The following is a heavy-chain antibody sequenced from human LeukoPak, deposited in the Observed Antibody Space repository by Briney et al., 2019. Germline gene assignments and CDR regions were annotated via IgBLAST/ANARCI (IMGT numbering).Heavy chain of an antibody. CDR3: AKGPGSLSGGSDS. Sequence: PSETLSLTRALSGGSISHYYWSWIRQPPEKGLEYIGYIYYSGSTNYNPSLKSRVTISVDTSKNQFSLKLSSVTAADTAVYYCAKGPGSLSGGSDSWGQGTLVTVSS. V-gene: IGHV4-59*01. CDR2: IYYSGST. J-gene: IGHJ4*02. CDR1: GGSISHYY. D-gene: IGHD3-10*01.